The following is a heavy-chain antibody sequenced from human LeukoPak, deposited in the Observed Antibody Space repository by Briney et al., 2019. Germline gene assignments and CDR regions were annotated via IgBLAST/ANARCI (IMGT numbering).Heavy chain of an antibody. J-gene: IGHJ4*02. D-gene: IGHD6-13*01. Sequence: LETLSLTCIVSGASISDYYWSWIRQPPGKGLEWIGEINHSGSTNYNPSLKSRVTISVDTSKNQFSLKLSSVTAADTAVYYCARGRYSSSWGQRGYYLDYWGQGTLVTVSS. CDR2: INHSGST. V-gene: IGHV4-34*01. CDR3: ARGRYSSSWGQRGYYLDY. CDR1: GASISDYY.